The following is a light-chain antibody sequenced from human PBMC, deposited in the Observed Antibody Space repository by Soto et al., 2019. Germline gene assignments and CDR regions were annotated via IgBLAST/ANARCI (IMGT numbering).Light chain of an antibody. CDR1: QSVSNSF. CDR3: QQRSNWPIT. CDR2: GAS. J-gene: IGKJ5*01. V-gene: IGKV3D-20*02. Sequence: VLTQAPGTVSLSPGERASLSCRASQSVSNSFLAWYQQKPGQSPRLLIYGASSRATGIPDRFSGSGSGTDFTLTISRLEPEDFAVYYCQQRSNWPITFGQGTRLEIK.